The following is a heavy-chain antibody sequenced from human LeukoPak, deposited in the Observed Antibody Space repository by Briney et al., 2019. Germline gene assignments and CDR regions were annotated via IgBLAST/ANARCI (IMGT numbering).Heavy chain of an antibody. Sequence: GGSLRLSCAASGFIFSQYAMSWVRQAPRKGLEWVSRISGGSGAPYYADSVEGRFTVSRDNSKKTLYLQMSSLRVEDTAVYFCARGGVGATPRLDPWGQGTLVTVSS. J-gene: IGHJ5*02. D-gene: IGHD1-26*01. CDR1: GFIFSQYA. CDR2: ISGGSGAP. V-gene: IGHV3-23*01. CDR3: ARGGVGATPRLDP.